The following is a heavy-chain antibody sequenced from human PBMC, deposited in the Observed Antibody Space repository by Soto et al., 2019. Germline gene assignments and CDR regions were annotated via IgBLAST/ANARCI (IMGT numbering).Heavy chain of an antibody. V-gene: IGHV1-18*04. D-gene: IGHD5-12*01. Sequence: ASMKVSCKASGYTFTNYGITWVRQAPGQGLEWMGWISTNSGHTDYAQKFRGRVTMTTDRSTTTAYMDLRSLRSDDTAVYYCAREYGYHRTFDYWGRGTLVTVSS. CDR1: GYTFTNYG. CDR2: ISTNSGHT. J-gene: IGHJ4*02. CDR3: AREYGYHRTFDY.